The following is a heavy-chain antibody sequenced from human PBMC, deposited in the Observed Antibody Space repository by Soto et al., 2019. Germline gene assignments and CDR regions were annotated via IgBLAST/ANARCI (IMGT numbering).Heavy chain of an antibody. D-gene: IGHD4-17*01. V-gene: IGHV1-69*06. CDR2: IIPIFGTA. Sequence: CKASGGTFSSYAISWVRQAPGQGLEWMGGIIPIFGTANYAQKFQGRVTITADKSTSTAYMELSSLRSEDTAVYYCASADDYGDYFFDYWGQGTLVTVSS. CDR3: ASADDYGDYFFDY. J-gene: IGHJ4*02. CDR1: GGTFSSYA.